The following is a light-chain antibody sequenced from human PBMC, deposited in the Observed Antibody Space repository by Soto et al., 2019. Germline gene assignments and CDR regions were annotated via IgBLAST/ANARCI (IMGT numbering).Light chain of an antibody. CDR2: EAS. J-gene: IGKJ1*01. V-gene: IGKV1-5*03. Sequence: DIQMTQSPSTLSASVGDRVTITCRASQSISGSLAWYQQKPGKAPKLLIYEASNLKSGVPSRFSGSGSGTEYTLTISSLQPDDSASYYCQQDNGYWTFGQGTRVEI. CDR1: QSISGS. CDR3: QQDNGYWT.